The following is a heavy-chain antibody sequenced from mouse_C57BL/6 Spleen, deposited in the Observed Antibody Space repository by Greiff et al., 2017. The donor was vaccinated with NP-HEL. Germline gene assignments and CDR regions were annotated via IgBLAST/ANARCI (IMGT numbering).Heavy chain of an antibody. D-gene: IGHD2-1*01. Sequence: EVKLQESGGGLVKPGGSLKLSCAASGFTFSSYTMSWVRQTPEKRLEWVATISGGGGNTYYPDSVKGRFTISRDNAKNTLYLQMSSLRSEDTALYYCARRGGNYCFDYWGQGTTLTVSS. CDR2: ISGGGGNT. V-gene: IGHV5-9*01. J-gene: IGHJ2*01. CDR3: ARRGGNYCFDY. CDR1: GFTFSSYT.